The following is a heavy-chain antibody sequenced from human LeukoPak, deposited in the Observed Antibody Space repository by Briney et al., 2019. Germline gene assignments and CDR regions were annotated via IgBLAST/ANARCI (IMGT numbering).Heavy chain of an antibody. D-gene: IGHD7-27*01. CDR1: GFTFSSYW. CDR2: IKQDGSEK. Sequence: GGSLRLSCAASGFTFSSYWMSWVRQAPGKGLLWVANIKQDGSEKYYVDAVKGRFTISRDNAKNSLYLQMNSLRAEDTAVYYCARDPTWGAADYWGQGTLVTVSS. CDR3: ARDPTWGAADY. J-gene: IGHJ4*02. V-gene: IGHV3-7*01.